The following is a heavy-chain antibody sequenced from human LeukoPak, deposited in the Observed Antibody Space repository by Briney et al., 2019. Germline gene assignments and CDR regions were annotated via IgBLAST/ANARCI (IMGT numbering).Heavy chain of an antibody. Sequence: SETLSLTCTVSGGSISSNSYYWDWIRQPPGKGLEWIGSIYYSGSTYYNPSLKSRVTISVDTSKNQFSLKLSSVTAADTAVYYCARGGELLDAKFDPWGQGTLVTVSS. CDR3: ARGGELLDAKFDP. J-gene: IGHJ5*02. D-gene: IGHD1-7*01. CDR1: GGSISSNSYY. CDR2: IYYSGST. V-gene: IGHV4-39*07.